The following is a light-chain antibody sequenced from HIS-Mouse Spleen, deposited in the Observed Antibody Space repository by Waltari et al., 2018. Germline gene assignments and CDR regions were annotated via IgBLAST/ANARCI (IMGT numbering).Light chain of an antibody. CDR2: EGS. Sequence: QSALTQPASVSGSPGQSIPIPCTGTSSDVGRYNLFSWYQQHPGKAPKLMIYEGSKRPSGVSNRFSGSKSGNTASLTISGLQAEDEADYYCCSYAGSSTFRVFGGGTKLTVL. J-gene: IGLJ2*01. CDR3: CSYAGSSTFRV. V-gene: IGLV2-23*03. CDR1: SSDVGRYNL.